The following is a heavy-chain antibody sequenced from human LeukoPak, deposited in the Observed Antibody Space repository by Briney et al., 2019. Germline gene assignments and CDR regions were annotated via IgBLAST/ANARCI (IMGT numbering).Heavy chain of an antibody. CDR3: ARTLAGTTSFHYGMDV. D-gene: IGHD1-7*01. CDR2: ISGSGNTK. V-gene: IGHV3-48*03. J-gene: IGHJ6*02. CDR1: GFIFSNYE. Sequence: GGSLRLSCAASGFIFSNYEMTWVRQAPGKGLEWVSYISGSGNTKYYADSVTGRFTISRDKAKNSMYLQMSSLRAEDTAVYYCARTLAGTTSFHYGMDVWGQGTTVTVSS.